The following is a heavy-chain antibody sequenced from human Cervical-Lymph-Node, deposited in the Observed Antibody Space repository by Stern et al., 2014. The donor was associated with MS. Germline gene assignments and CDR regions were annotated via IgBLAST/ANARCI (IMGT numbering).Heavy chain of an antibody. V-gene: IGHV3-23*04. D-gene: IGHD5-12*01. Sequence: EVQLVESGGGLVQPGGSLRLSCAASGFTFSSYAMSWVRQAPGKGLEWVAAISGSGGSTYYADSVKGRFTISRDNSKNTLYLQMNSLRAEDTAVYYCANNIVATQDFDYWGQGTLVTVSS. CDR1: GFTFSSYA. J-gene: IGHJ4*02. CDR2: ISGSGGST. CDR3: ANNIVATQDFDY.